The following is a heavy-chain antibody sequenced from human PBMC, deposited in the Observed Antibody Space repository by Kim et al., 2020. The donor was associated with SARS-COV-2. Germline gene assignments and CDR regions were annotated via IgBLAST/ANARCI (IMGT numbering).Heavy chain of an antibody. CDR2: IYYSGST. CDR1: GGSISSYY. J-gene: IGHJ4*02. Sequence: SETLSLTCTVSGGSISSYYWSWIRQPPGKGLEWIGYIYYSGSTNYNPSLKSRVTISVDTSKNQFSLKLSSVTAADTAVYYCARKYLLDTAIVDWGQGTLVTVSS. CDR3: ARKYLLDTAIVD. D-gene: IGHD5-18*01. V-gene: IGHV4-59*01.